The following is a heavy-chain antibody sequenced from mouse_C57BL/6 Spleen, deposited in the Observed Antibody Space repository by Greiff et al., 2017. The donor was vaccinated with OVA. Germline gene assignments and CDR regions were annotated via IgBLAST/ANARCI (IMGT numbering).Heavy chain of an antibody. Sequence: VQLQQPGAELVQPGASVKVSCKASGYTFTSYWMHWVKQSPGQGLEWIGGIHPSDSDTNYNQKFKGKATLTVDKSSSPAYMQLRSLATEDSAVYYCAMWGEFDVWGTGTTVTVSS. CDR2: IHPSDSDT. CDR1: GYTFTSYW. V-gene: IGHV1-74*01. J-gene: IGHJ1*03. CDR3: AMWGEFDV.